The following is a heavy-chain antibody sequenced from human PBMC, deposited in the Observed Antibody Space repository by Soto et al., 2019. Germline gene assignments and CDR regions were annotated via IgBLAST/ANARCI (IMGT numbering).Heavy chain of an antibody. J-gene: IGHJ6*02. CDR3: ARGRWFGELCSCYYYGMDV. Sequence: LTCNVYGGSFSGYYWSWIRQPPGKGLEWIGEINHSGSTNYNPSLKSRVTISVDTSKNQFSLKLSPVTAADTAVYYCARGRWFGELCSCYYYGMDVWGQGSTVAVSS. V-gene: IGHV4-34*01. CDR2: INHSGST. CDR1: GGSFSGYY. D-gene: IGHD3-10*01.